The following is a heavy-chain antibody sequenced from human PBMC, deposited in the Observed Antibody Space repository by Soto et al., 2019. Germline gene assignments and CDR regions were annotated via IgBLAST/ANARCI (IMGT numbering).Heavy chain of an antibody. J-gene: IGHJ4*02. CDR1: GLIFRDYA. CDR2: ISGSGDSA. D-gene: IGHD6-19*01. V-gene: IGHV3-23*01. Sequence: VQLLESGGGLVQPGGSLRLSCAASGLIFRDYAMNWVRQAPGKGLEWASDISGSGDSARYADSVKGRFTISRDNSRDTLYLHMNSLRVNDTAVYYCGKERRGSGWSVRDSWGQGDLVTVSS. CDR3: GKERRGSGWSVRDS.